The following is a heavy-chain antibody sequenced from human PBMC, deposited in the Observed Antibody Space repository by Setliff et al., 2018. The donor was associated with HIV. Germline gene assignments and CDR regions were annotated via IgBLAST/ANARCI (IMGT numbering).Heavy chain of an antibody. V-gene: IGHV4-34*01. Sequence: SETLSLTCAVYNGSFSGYYWTWIRQPPGKGLEWIGEINHSGSTNYSPSLKDRVTISVDASRIQFSLRLSSVTAADTAVYYCAAWGPRYSYAPYFFDSWGQGTLVTVSS. CDR1: NGSFSGYY. CDR2: INHSGST. CDR3: AAWGPRYSYAPYFFDS. D-gene: IGHD5-18*01. J-gene: IGHJ4*02.